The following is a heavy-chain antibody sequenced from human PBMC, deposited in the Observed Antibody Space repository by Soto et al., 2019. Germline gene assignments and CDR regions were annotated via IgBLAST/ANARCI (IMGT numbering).Heavy chain of an antibody. CDR2: IYPGDSDT. J-gene: IGHJ2*01. V-gene: IGHV5-51*01. Sequence: EVQLVQSGAEVKKPGESLKISCKGSGYSFTSYWIGWVRQMPGKGLEWMGIIYPGDSDTRYSPSFQGQVTISADKSISTAYLQWSSLKASDTAMYYCAREVRFLEWSHWYFDLWGRGTLVTVSS. D-gene: IGHD3-3*01. CDR1: GYSFTSYW. CDR3: AREVRFLEWSHWYFDL.